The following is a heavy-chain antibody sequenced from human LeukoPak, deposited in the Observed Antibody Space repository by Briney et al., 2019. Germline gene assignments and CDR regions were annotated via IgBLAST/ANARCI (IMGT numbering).Heavy chain of an antibody. Sequence: GGSLRLSCAASGFTFSRYGMQWVRQAPGKGLEWVAFVRYDGSNKYYADSVKGRFTVSRDNSKNTLYLETNSLRTEDTAVYYCAKDRTSDNSDDDYWGQGTLVTVSS. D-gene: IGHD3-22*01. J-gene: IGHJ4*02. V-gene: IGHV3-30*02. CDR1: GFTFSRYG. CDR3: AKDRTSDNSDDDY. CDR2: VRYDGSNK.